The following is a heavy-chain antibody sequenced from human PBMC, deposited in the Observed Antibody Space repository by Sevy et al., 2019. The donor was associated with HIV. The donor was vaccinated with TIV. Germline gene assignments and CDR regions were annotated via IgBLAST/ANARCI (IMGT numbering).Heavy chain of an antibody. Sequence: ASVKVSCKASGYTFTSYGISWVRQAPGQGLEWMGWISAYNGNTNYAQTLQGRVTITTDTSTSTAYMELRSLRSDDTAVYYCARDLGSSWYVYFDYWGQGTLVTVSS. CDR3: ARDLGSSWYVYFDY. J-gene: IGHJ4*02. D-gene: IGHD6-13*01. V-gene: IGHV1-18*01. CDR2: ISAYNGNT. CDR1: GYTFTSYG.